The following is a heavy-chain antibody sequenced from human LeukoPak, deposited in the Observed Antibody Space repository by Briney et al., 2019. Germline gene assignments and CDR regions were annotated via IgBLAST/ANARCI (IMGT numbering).Heavy chain of an antibody. V-gene: IGHV1-69-2*01. CDR2: VDPEDGET. Sequence: GASVKVSCKASGYTFTSYGISWVRQAPGQGLEWMGRVDPEDGETIYAEKFQGRVTITADTSTDTAYMELSSLRSEDTAVYYCATRAPFGELLFILHYWGQGTLVTVSS. D-gene: IGHD3-10*01. CDR3: ATRAPFGELLFILHY. CDR1: GYTFTSYG. J-gene: IGHJ4*02.